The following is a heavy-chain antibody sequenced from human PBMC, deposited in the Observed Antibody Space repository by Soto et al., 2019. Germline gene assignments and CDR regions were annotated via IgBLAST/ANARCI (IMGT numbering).Heavy chain of an antibody. V-gene: IGHV1-18*01. J-gene: IGHJ6*02. CDR2: ISAYNGNT. D-gene: IGHD5-12*01. CDR1: GYTFTSYG. CDR3: ARSYGGFYYYYYGMDV. Sequence: QVQLVQSGAEVKKPGASVKVSCKASGYTFTSYGISWVRQAPGQGLEWMGWISAYNGNTNYAQKLQGRVTMTTDTSTGTAYMELRSLRSDDTAVYYCARSYGGFYYYYYGMDVWGQGTTVTVSS.